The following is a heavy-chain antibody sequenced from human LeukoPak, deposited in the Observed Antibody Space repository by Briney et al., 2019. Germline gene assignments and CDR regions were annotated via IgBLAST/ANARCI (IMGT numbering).Heavy chain of an antibody. CDR2: INVGNGYT. CDR1: GYISSKYL. D-gene: IGHD5-18*01. CDR3: ARDSSYGPFDY. V-gene: IGHV1-3*01. Sequence: ASVKVSCKASGYISSKYLIYWLRQAPGQRPEWMGWINVGNGYTKYSQNFQGRVTFTWDTSASTAYMELTSLRSDDTALYYCARDSSYGPFDYWGQGTLLTVSS. J-gene: IGHJ4*02.